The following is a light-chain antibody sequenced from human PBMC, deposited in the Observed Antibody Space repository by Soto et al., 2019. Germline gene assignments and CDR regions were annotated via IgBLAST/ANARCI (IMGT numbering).Light chain of an antibody. CDR2: EVS. CDR1: GSSGVRHDY. Sequence: SSVIEPRCVSGSRGRAVSLSCTENGSSGVRHDYVSWYQQYPGTVTTPMIYEVSNRPSGVSNRFSGSKSGNTASLTISGLQADDEADYYCSSYTSSSTAYVFGSGTKVTV. CDR3: SSYTSSSTAYV. V-gene: IGLV2-14*01. J-gene: IGLJ1*01.